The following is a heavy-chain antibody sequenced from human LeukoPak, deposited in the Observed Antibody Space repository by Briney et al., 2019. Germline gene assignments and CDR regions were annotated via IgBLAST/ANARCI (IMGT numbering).Heavy chain of an antibody. J-gene: IGHJ6*02. CDR2: IYYSGST. CDR1: GGSITSYY. CDR3: ARLARVAAAGSYSYHSLDV. D-gene: IGHD6-13*01. V-gene: IGHV4-59*08. Sequence: PETLSLTCSVSGGSITSYYWSWIRQAPGKGLEWIGYIYYSGSTNYNPSLKSRVTISVDTSKNQFSLRLSSVTAADTAVYHCARLARVAAAGSYSYHSLDVWGQGTTVTVSS.